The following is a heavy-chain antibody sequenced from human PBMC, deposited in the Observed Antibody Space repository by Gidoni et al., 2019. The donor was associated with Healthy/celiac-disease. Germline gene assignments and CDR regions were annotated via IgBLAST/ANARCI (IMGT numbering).Heavy chain of an antibody. V-gene: IGHV1-69*01. D-gene: IGHD2-15*01. CDR3: AAERYCSGGSCYSNYYGMDV. CDR1: GGTFSSYA. Sequence: QVQLVQSGAEVKKPGSSVRVSCKASGGTFSSYAISWVRQAPGQGLEWMGGIIPIFGTANYAQKFQGRVTITADESTSTAYMELSSLRSEDTAVYYCAAERYCSGGSCYSNYYGMDVWGQGTTVTVSS. CDR2: IIPIFGTA. J-gene: IGHJ6*02.